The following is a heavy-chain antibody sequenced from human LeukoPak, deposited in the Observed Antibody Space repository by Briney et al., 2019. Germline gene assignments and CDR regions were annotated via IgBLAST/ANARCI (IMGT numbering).Heavy chain of an antibody. CDR1: VGSFRGYY. CDR2: INLSGST. Sequence: SQTLSLTRAVYVGSFRGYYWSWVRQPPGKGLEDFGEINLSGSTNYNPSLNSRVTISVDPSKNQFSLKLSSVTAADTAVYYWARGRRSKKNRGGDDRAFDIWGQGTMVTVSS. D-gene: IGHD3-16*01. V-gene: IGHV4-34*01. CDR3: ARGRRSKKNRGGDDRAFDI. J-gene: IGHJ3*02.